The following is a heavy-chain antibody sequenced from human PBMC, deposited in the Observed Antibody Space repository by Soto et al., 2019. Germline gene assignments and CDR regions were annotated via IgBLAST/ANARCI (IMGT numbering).Heavy chain of an antibody. V-gene: IGHV3-21*01. CDR2: ISSSSSYI. Sequence: GGSLRLSCAASGFTFSSYSMNWVRQAPGKGLEWVSSISSSSSYIYYADSVKGRFTISRDNAKNSLYLQMNSLRAEDTAVYYCASESRGYYYGMDVWGQGTTVTVSS. CDR1: GFTFSSYS. J-gene: IGHJ6*02. CDR3: ASESRGYYYGMDV.